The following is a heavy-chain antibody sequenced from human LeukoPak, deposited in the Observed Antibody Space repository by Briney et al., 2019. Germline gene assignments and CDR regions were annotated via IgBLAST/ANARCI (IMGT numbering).Heavy chain of an antibody. J-gene: IGHJ5*02. V-gene: IGHV3-11*01. CDR3: ARDLGITMVRGVLDP. Sequence: GGSLRLSCAASRFTISDYYMTWIRQAPGKGLEWVSFISSSGVTIYYADSVKGRFTISRDNAKNSLYLQMNSLRAEDTAVYYCARDLGITMVRGVLDPWGQGTLVTVSS. D-gene: IGHD3-10*01. CDR1: RFTISDYY. CDR2: ISSSGVTI.